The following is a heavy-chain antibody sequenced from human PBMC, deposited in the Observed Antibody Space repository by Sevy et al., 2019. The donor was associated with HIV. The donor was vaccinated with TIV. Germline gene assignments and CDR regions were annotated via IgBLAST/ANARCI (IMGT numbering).Heavy chain of an antibody. CDR1: GYSFTSYW. V-gene: IGHV5-51*01. J-gene: IGHJ4*02. CDR3: GRPAGFYVTSGYSLIDK. D-gene: IGHD3-22*01. Sequence: GESLKISCKGSGYSFTSYWIDWVRQMPGKGLEWMGSIYPGDSDTRYSPSFQGQVTISADKSITTAYLQWSSLKASDTAIYYCGRPAGFYVTSGYSLIDKWGQGTLVTVSS. CDR2: IYPGDSDT.